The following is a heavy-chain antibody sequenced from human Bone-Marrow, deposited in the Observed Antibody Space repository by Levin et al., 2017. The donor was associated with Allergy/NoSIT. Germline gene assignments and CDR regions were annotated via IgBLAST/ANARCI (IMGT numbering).Heavy chain of an antibody. V-gene: IGHV3-23*01. D-gene: IGHD3-3*01. CDR3: AKIFALVRGENWFDP. CDR2: ITGSGAQT. CDR1: TFSFSNYV. Sequence: GGSLRLSCVASTFSFSNYVMTWVRQTPGKGLEWVSTITGSGAQTYYADSVRGRFTISRDNSKNTLYLQMNSLRAEDTAIYYCAKIFALVRGENWFDPWGQGTLVTVSS. J-gene: IGHJ5*02.